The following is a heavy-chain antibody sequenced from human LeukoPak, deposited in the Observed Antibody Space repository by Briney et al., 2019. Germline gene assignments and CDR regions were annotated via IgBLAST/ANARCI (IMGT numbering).Heavy chain of an antibody. Sequence: GGSLRLSCATSGFSFSNYAMSWVRQAPGKGLEWVSAISGSGGRTYYADSVKGRFTISRDNSKNTLSLQMNTLRAEDTAIYYCAKDPPGSYPPYYFDYWGQGTLVTVSS. CDR2: ISGSGGRT. D-gene: IGHD3-10*01. V-gene: IGHV3-23*01. CDR1: GFSFSNYA. J-gene: IGHJ4*02. CDR3: AKDPPGSYPPYYFDY.